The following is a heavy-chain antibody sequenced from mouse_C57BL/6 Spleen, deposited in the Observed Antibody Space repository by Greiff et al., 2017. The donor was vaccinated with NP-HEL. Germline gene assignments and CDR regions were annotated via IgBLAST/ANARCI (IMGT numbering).Heavy chain of an antibody. CDR1: GFTFSDYG. D-gene: IGHD2-4*01. J-gene: IGHJ4*01. CDR3: ARKDYDYDGYAMDY. Sequence: EVQGVESGGGLVKPGGSLTLSCAASGFTFSDYGMHWVRQAPEKGLEWVAYISSGSSTIYYADTVKGRFTISRDNAKNTLFLQMTSLRSEDTAMYYCARKDYDYDGYAMDYWGQGTSVTVSS. V-gene: IGHV5-17*01. CDR2: ISSGSSTI.